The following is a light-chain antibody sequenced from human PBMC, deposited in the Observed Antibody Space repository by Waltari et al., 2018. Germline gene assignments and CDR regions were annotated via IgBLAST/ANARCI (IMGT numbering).Light chain of an antibody. CDR3: MQSIHWPWT. CDR1: QSLVHSDGNTY. Sequence: DVVMTQSPLSLPVTLGQPASISCKSSQSLVHSDGNTYLNWFHQRPGQSPRRLIFKVSNRESGVPDRFSGSGSGTDFTLKISRVEAEDVGVYYCMQSIHWPWTFGQGTKVEIK. CDR2: KVS. J-gene: IGKJ1*01. V-gene: IGKV2-30*02.